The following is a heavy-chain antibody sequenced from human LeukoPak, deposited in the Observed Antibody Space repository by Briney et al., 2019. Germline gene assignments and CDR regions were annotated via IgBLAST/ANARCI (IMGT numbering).Heavy chain of an antibody. CDR1: GFTFSSYG. J-gene: IGHJ6*02. Sequence: PGRSLRLSCAASGFTFSSYGMHWARQAPGKGLEWVAVISYDGSNKYYADSVKGRFTISRDNSKNTLYLQMNSLRAEDTAVYYCAKAYGSGSYGMDVWGQGTTVTVSS. D-gene: IGHD3-10*01. V-gene: IGHV3-30*18. CDR3: AKAYGSGSYGMDV. CDR2: ISYDGSNK.